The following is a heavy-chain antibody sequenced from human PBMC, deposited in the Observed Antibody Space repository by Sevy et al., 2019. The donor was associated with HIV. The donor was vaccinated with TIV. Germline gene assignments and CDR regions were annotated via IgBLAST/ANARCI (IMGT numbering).Heavy chain of an antibody. Sequence: GGSLRLSCAASGFTFSTYGMHWVRQAPGKGLEWVAFIRFDGSIKYYTDSVKGRLTISRDNSKNTLYLQMNSLRAEDTAVYFCAKVLHIVVVPAAIDYYNGMDVWGQGTTVTVSS. CDR1: GFTFSTYG. D-gene: IGHD2-2*01. CDR3: AKVLHIVVVPAAIDYYNGMDV. CDR2: IRFDGSIK. V-gene: IGHV3-30*02. J-gene: IGHJ6*02.